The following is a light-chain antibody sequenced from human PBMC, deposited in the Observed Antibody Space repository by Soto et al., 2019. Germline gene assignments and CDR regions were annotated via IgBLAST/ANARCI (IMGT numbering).Light chain of an antibody. J-gene: IGKJ3*01. CDR1: QGISSY. CDR2: AAS. V-gene: IGKV1-8*01. CDR3: QQYYSYPPL. Sequence: AIRMTQSPSSLSASTGDRVTITCRASQGISSYLAWYQQKPGKAPKLLIYAASTLQSGVPSRFSGSGSGTDFTLTIRCLQSEDFATYYCQQYYSYPPLFGPGTKVDIK.